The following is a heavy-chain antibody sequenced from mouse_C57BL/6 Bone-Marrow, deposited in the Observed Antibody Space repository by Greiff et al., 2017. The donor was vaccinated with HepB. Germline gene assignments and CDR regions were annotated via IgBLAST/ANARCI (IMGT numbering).Heavy chain of an antibody. CDR3: ARRGPSMDY. D-gene: IGHD3-3*01. Sequence: DVKLVESGGGLVQPGGSLKLSCAASGFTFSDYYMYWVRQTPEKRLEWVAYISNGGGSTYYPDTVKGRFTISRDNAKNTLYLQMSRLKSEDTAMYYCARRGPSMDYWGQGTSVTVSS. J-gene: IGHJ4*01. V-gene: IGHV5-12*01. CDR2: ISNGGGST. CDR1: GFTFSDYY.